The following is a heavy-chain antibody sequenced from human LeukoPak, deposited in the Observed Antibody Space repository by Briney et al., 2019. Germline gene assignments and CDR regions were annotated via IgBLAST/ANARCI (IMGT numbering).Heavy chain of an antibody. CDR3: ARDTRVRGNGYYYYYGMDV. CDR2: IYYSGST. CDR1: GVSISSYY. V-gene: IGHV4-59*01. D-gene: IGHD3-10*01. Sequence: PSETLSLTCTVSGVSISSYYWSWLRQPPGKGLEWIGYIYYSGSTNYNPSLKSRVAISVDTSKNQFSLKLSSVTAADTAVYYCARDTRVRGNGYYYYYGMDVWGQGTTVTASS. J-gene: IGHJ6*02.